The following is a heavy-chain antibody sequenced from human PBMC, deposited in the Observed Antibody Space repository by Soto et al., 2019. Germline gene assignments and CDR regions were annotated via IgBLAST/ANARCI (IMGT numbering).Heavy chain of an antibody. Sequence: QVQLVESGGGVVQPGRSLRLSCAASGFTFSSYAMHWVRQAPGKGLEWVAVISYDGSNKYYADSVKGRFTISRDNSKNTLYLQMNSLRAEDTAVYYCAREGGCISTSCYRRNYYYYYGMDVWGQGTTVTVSS. D-gene: IGHD2-2*01. CDR1: GFTFSSYA. CDR3: AREGGCISTSCYRRNYYYYYGMDV. J-gene: IGHJ6*02. V-gene: IGHV3-30-3*01. CDR2: ISYDGSNK.